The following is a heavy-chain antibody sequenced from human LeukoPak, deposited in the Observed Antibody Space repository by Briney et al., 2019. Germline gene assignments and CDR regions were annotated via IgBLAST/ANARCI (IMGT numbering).Heavy chain of an antibody. Sequence: SGTLSLTCAVSGGSIRSSNWWSWVRQPPGKGLEWIGEIYHTGNTNYNPSLKSRVTISVDKSKNQFSLKLSSVTAADTAVYYCARGRSSGQQYKPYYYFDYWGQGTLVTVSS. V-gene: IGHV4-4*02. D-gene: IGHD6-6*01. CDR3: ARGRSSGQQYKPYYYFDY. CDR1: GGSIRSSNW. CDR2: IYHTGNT. J-gene: IGHJ4*02.